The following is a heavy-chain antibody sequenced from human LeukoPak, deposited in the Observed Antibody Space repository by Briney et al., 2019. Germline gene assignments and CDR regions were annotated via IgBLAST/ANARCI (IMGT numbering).Heavy chain of an antibody. CDR1: GFTFSSYG. V-gene: IGHV3-33*01. Sequence: GRSLRLSCAASGFTFSSYGMHRVRQAPGKGLEWVAVIWYDGNNKYYADSVKGRFTISRDNSKSTLYLQMNSLRAEDTAVYYCASTSGWYEPIDYWGQGTLVTVSS. D-gene: IGHD6-19*01. CDR3: ASTSGWYEPIDY. J-gene: IGHJ4*02. CDR2: IWYDGNNK.